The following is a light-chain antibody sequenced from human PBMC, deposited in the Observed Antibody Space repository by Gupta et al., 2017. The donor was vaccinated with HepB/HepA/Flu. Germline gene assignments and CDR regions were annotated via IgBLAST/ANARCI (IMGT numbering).Light chain of an antibody. Sequence: EIVLTQSPGTLSLSPGESATLSCRATQSVSSNNLAWYQQKPGQAPRLLIYGASTRATGIPDRFSGSGSATDFTLTISTVDPEDFAVYYCQQYCTSLYTFGQGTKMEIK. CDR2: GAS. CDR1: QSVSSNN. V-gene: IGKV3-20*01. J-gene: IGKJ2*01. CDR3: QQYCTSLYT.